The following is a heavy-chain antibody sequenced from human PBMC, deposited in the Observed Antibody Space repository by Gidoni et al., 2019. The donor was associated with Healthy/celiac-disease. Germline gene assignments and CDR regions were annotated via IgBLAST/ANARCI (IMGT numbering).Heavy chain of an antibody. CDR1: GGSIRSGGYY. V-gene: IGHV4-31*02. CDR3: ARTSSGMGWYPLPYYYYGMDV. Sequence: QVQLQESGPGLGTPSQILSPTCTVPGGSIRSGGYYWHWIRQPPGKGLEWIGYIYYSGSTYYNPSLKGRVTISVDTSKNQFSLKLSSVTAADTAVYYCARTSSGMGWYPLPYYYYGMDVWGQGTTVTVSS. D-gene: IGHD6-19*01. CDR2: IYYSGST. J-gene: IGHJ6*02.